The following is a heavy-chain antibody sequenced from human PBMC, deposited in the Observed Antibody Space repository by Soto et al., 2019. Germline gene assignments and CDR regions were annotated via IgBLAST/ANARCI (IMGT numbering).Heavy chain of an antibody. V-gene: IGHV5-10-1*01. CDR1: GYSFTSYW. CDR2: IDPTDSYT. J-gene: IGHJ6*02. Sequence: GESLKISCKGSGYSFTSYWISWVRQMPGKGLEWMGRIDPTDSYTNYSPSFQGHVTISVDKSISTVYMELSSLRSEDTAVYYCARWYGGNSPYYYYYYGMDVWGQGTTVTVSS. D-gene: IGHD2-21*02. CDR3: ARWYGGNSPYYYYYYGMDV.